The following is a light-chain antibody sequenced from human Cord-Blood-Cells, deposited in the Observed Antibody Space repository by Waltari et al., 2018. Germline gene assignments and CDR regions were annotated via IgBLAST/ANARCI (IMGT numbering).Light chain of an antibody. CDR1: SSNIGSNY. CDR3: AAWDDSLSGRV. Sequence: QSVLTQPPSASGTPGQRVTISCSGSSSNIGSNYVYWYQQLPGTAPKLLIYRNQRPSGVPDRVSGSKSGTSASLAISGLRSEDEADYYCAAWDDSLSGRVFGGGTKLTVL. CDR2: RN. J-gene: IGLJ3*02. V-gene: IGLV1-47*01.